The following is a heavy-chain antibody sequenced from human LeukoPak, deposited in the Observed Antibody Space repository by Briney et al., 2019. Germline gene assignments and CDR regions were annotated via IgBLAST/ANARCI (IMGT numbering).Heavy chain of an antibody. D-gene: IGHD6-13*01. J-gene: IGHJ6*01. V-gene: IGHV4-4*07. Sequence: PSETLSLTCAVYGGSFSGYYWSWIRQPAGKGLEWIGRIYTSGSTNYNPSLKSRVTMSVDTSKNQFSLKLSSVTAADTAVYYCAREYSSSWSLGGYYGMDVWGQGTTVTVSS. CDR2: IYTSGST. CDR1: GGSFSGYY. CDR3: AREYSSSWSLGGYYGMDV.